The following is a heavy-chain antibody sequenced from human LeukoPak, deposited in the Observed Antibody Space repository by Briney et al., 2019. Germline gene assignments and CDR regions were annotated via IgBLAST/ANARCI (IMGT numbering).Heavy chain of an antibody. CDR3: ASLRRPSEYDYGANDAFDI. Sequence: SETLSLTCTVSGGSVSSTHYWGWIRQPPGKGLEWIGSIYYSGSTYYNPSLKSRVTISVDTSKNQFSLKLSSVTAADTAVYYCASLRRPSEYDYGANDAFDIWGQGTMVTVSS. V-gene: IGHV4-39*07. CDR2: IYYSGST. CDR1: GGSVSSTHY. J-gene: IGHJ3*02. D-gene: IGHD4-17*01.